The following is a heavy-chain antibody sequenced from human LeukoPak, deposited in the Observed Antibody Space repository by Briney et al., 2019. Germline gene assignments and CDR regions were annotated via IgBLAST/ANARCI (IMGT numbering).Heavy chain of an antibody. Sequence: GGSLRLSCAASGFTFSDYYMSWIRQAPGKGLEWVSYISSSGSTIYYADSVKGRFTISRDNAKNSLYLQMNSLRAEDTAVYYCARVRGVTRYSSSSWWFDPWGQGTLVTVSS. CDR3: ARVRGVTRYSSSSWWFDP. V-gene: IGHV3-11*01. J-gene: IGHJ5*02. CDR1: GFTFSDYY. CDR2: ISSSGSTI. D-gene: IGHD6-13*01.